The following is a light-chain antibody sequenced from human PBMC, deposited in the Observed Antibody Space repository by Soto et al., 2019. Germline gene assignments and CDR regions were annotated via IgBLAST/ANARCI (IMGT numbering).Light chain of an antibody. Sequence: QSVLTQPPSVYGAPGQSVTISCTGSSSNIGACYDVHWYQQHPGTAPKLLIYGNSNRPSGVPDRFSGSKSGTSASLAITGLQAEDEADYYCQSYDSSLSALFGGGTQLTVL. CDR3: QSYDSSLSAL. V-gene: IGLV1-40*01. CDR1: SSNIGACYD. CDR2: GNS. J-gene: IGLJ3*02.